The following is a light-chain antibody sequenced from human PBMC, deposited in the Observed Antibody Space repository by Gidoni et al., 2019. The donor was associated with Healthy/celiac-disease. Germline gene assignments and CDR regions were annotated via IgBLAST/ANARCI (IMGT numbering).Light chain of an antibody. CDR1: QSMSSW. CDR3: QQYDIYPWT. CDR2: KAS. J-gene: IGKJ1*01. V-gene: IGKV1-5*03. Sequence: DIQMTQSPSTLSASVGDRVTITCRASQSMSSWLAWYQQKPGKAPKLLIYKASSLESGVPSRFSGSGSGTEFTLTISSLQPDDFATYYCQQYDIYPWTCGQGTKVEIK.